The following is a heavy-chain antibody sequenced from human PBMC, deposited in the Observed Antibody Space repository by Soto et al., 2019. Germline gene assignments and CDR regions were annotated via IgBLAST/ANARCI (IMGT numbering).Heavy chain of an antibody. CDR3: ARGIMYYYGSGSYRAFDI. Sequence: GSLRLSCAASGFTFSSYSMNWVRQAPGKGLEWVSSISSSSSYIYYADSVKGRFTISRDNAKNSLYLQMNSLRAEDTAVYYCARGIMYYYGSGSYRAFDIWGQGTMVTVSS. CDR2: ISSSSSYI. D-gene: IGHD3-10*01. V-gene: IGHV3-21*01. J-gene: IGHJ3*02. CDR1: GFTFSSYS.